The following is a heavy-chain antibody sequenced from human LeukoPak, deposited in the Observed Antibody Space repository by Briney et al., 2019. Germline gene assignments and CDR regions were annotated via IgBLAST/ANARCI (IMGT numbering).Heavy chain of an antibody. Sequence: PSETLSLTCAVYGGSFSGYYWSWIRQPPGKGLEWIGEINHSGSTNYNPSLKSRVTISVDTSKNQFSLKLSSVIAADTAVYYCARAGELPSSDAFDIWGQGTMVTVSS. V-gene: IGHV4-34*01. J-gene: IGHJ3*02. CDR2: INHSGST. D-gene: IGHD1-26*01. CDR1: GGSFSGYY. CDR3: ARAGELPSSDAFDI.